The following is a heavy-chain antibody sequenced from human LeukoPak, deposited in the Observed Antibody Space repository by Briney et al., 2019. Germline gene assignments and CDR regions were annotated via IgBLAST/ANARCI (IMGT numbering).Heavy chain of an antibody. J-gene: IGHJ4*02. Sequence: GESLKISCKGSGYSFTSYWIGWVRQMPGKGLEWMGIIYPGDSDTRYSPSFQGQVTISADKSISTAYLQWSSLKASDTAMYCCARRLRNYDILTGQIDYWGQGTLVTVSS. V-gene: IGHV5-51*01. CDR1: GYSFTSYW. D-gene: IGHD3-9*01. CDR3: ARRLRNYDILTGQIDY. CDR2: IYPGDSDT.